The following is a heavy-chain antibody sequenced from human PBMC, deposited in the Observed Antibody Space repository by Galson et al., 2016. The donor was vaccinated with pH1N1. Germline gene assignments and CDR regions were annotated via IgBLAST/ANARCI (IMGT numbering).Heavy chain of an antibody. J-gene: IGHJ4*02. CDR3: ARVLPHSSSWYRGISFDY. V-gene: IGHV4-39*07. CDR1: GGSISSSNYY. Sequence: ETLSLTCTVSGGSISSSNYYWGWIRQPPGKGLEYIGNFYYSGSTYYNPSLKSRVTISIDTSKNRFSLNLTSVTAADTAVYFCARVLPHSSSWYRGISFDYWGQGALVTVSS. CDR2: FYYSGST. D-gene: IGHD6-13*01.